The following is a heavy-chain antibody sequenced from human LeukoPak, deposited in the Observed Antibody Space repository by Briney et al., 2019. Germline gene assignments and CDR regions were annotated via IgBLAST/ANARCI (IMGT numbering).Heavy chain of an antibody. D-gene: IGHD2-2*01. CDR2: ISSSGSTI. J-gene: IGHJ4*02. CDR1: GFTFSTYS. CDR3: APSEYQGGPDY. Sequence: PGGSLRLSCAASGFTFSTYSMNWVRQAPGKGLEWVSYISSSGSTINYADSVKGRFTISRDNAKNSLYLQMNSLRAEDTAVYYCAPSEYQGGPDYWGQGTLVTVSS. V-gene: IGHV3-48*04.